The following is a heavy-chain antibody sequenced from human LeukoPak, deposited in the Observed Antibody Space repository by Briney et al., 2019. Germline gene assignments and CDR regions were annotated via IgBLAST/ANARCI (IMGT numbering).Heavy chain of an antibody. V-gene: IGHV3-23*01. Sequence: PGGSPRLSCAASGFTFSYYAMSWVRQSPGKGLEWVSAIGDRGGNTYTYYIDSVRGRFTISRDNSKNTLYLQMNSLRVDDTAVYYCATWPRNDYAYWGQGTLVTVSS. J-gene: IGHJ4*02. CDR1: GFTFSYYA. D-gene: IGHD3-16*01. CDR2: IGDRGGNTYT. CDR3: ATWPRNDYAY.